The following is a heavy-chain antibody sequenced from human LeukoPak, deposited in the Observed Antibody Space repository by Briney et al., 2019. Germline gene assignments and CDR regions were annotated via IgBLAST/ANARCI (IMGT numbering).Heavy chain of an antibody. CDR3: AGDAYGDYDAMSYYYYMDV. CDR2: INYSGST. V-gene: IGHV4-59*11. J-gene: IGHJ6*03. Sequence: SETLSLTCTVSGDSISSHYWSWIRQPPGKGLEWIGYINYSGSTNYNPSLKGRVTISVDTSKKHFSLKLSSVTAADTAVYYCAGDAYGDYDAMSYYYYMDVWGKGTTVIVSS. D-gene: IGHD4-17*01. CDR1: GDSISSHY.